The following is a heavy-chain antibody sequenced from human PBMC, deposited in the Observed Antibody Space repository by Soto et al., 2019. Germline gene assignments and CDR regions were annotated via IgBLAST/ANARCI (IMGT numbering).Heavy chain of an antibody. D-gene: IGHD6-6*01. CDR3: ARVSIAAYALDY. J-gene: IGHJ4*01. Sequence: VASVKVSCKASGGTFSSYAISWVRQAPGQGLEWMGGIIPIFGTANYAQKFQGRVTITADKSTSTAYMELSSLRSEDTAVYYCARVSIAAYALDYSGHGTPVTVSS. CDR1: GGTFSSYA. V-gene: IGHV1-69*06. CDR2: IIPIFGTA.